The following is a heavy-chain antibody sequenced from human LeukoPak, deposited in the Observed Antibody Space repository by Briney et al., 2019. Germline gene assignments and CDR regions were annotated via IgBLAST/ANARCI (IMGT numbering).Heavy chain of an antibody. V-gene: IGHV1-18*01. CDR3: ARDPPPAFTYYDFRSGYHDDAFDI. CDR1: GYTFTSYG. CDR2: ISAYNGNT. D-gene: IGHD3-3*01. Sequence: ASVKVSCKASGYTFTSYGISWVRQAPGQGLEWMGWISAYNGNTNYAQKLQGRVTMTTDTSTSTAYMELRSLRSDDTAVYYCARDPPPAFTYYDFRSGYHDDAFDIWGQGTMVTVSS. J-gene: IGHJ3*02.